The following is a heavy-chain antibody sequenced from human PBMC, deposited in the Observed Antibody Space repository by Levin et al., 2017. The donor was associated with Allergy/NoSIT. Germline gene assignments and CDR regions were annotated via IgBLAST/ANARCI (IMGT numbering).Heavy chain of an antibody. Sequence: SQTLSLTCTVSGGSINSSTYCWGWIRQPPGKGLEWIGNIYNSGSTYYNPSLKSRVTISVDTSKNQFFLKLSSVTAADTAVYYCARLKSWYWYFDLWGRGTLVTVSS. J-gene: IGHJ2*01. CDR1: GGSINSSTYC. CDR3: ARLKSWYWYFDL. CDR2: IYNSGST. V-gene: IGHV4-39*01.